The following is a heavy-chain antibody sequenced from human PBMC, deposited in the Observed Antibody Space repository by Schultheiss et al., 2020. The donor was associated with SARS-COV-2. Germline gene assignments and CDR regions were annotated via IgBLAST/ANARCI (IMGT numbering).Heavy chain of an antibody. Sequence: GGSLRLSCAVSGFTLNEYGLHWVRQAPGKGLEWVAVISYDGSNKYYADSVKGRFTISRDNSKNTLYLQMNSLKTEDTAVYYCTTEGYYDSSGYYWGQGTLVTVSS. CDR1: GFTLNEYG. CDR2: ISYDGSNK. CDR3: TTEGYYDSSGYY. J-gene: IGHJ4*02. V-gene: IGHV3-30*12. D-gene: IGHD3-22*01.